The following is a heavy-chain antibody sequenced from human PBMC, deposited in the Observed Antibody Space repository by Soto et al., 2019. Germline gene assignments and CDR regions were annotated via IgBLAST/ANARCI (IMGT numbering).Heavy chain of an antibody. CDR3: ARDSSSEGMDV. J-gene: IGHJ6*02. CDR2: ISSAGST. V-gene: IGHV3-66*01. Sequence: ELPLVESGGGLVQPGGSLTLSCAASGFTVSSNYMSWVRQAPGKGLEWVSIISSAGSTYHADSVKGRFTISRDNSKNTLYLQMNSLRVEDTAVYYCARDSSSEGMDVWGQGTTVTVSS. CDR1: GFTVSSNY. D-gene: IGHD6-6*01.